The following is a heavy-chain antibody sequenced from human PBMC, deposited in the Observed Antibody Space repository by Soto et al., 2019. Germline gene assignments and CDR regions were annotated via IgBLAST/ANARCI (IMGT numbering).Heavy chain of an antibody. Sequence: QLQLQESGSGLVKPSQTLSLTCAVSGGSISSGGYSWSWIRQPPGKGLEWIGYIYHSGSTYYNPSLKSRVTLSVDRSTKPFSPRLSSVTAADTAVYYCARENAYCGGDCFPWYFDLWGRGTLVTVSS. CDR1: GGSISSGGYS. CDR2: IYHSGST. D-gene: IGHD2-21*02. J-gene: IGHJ2*01. CDR3: ARENAYCGGDCFPWYFDL. V-gene: IGHV4-30-2*01.